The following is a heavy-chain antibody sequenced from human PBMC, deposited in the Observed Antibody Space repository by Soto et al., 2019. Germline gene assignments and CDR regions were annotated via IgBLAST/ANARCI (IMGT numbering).Heavy chain of an antibody. J-gene: IGHJ4*02. CDR3: AAAHSSGYYYIPY. CDR2: IVVGSGNT. D-gene: IGHD3-22*01. Sequence: ASVKVSCKASGFTFTSSAVQWVRQARGQRLEWIGWIVVGSGNTNYAQKFQERVTITRDMSTSTAYMELSSLRSEDTAVYYCAAAHSSGYYYIPYWGQGTLVTVPQ. CDR1: GFTFTSSA. V-gene: IGHV1-58*01.